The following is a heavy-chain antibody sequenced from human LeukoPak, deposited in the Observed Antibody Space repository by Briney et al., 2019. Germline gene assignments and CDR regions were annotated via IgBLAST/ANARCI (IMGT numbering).Heavy chain of an antibody. CDR2: VYSSGTT. D-gene: IGHD4-17*01. CDR1: GGSISGYY. J-gene: IGHJ4*02. CDR3: ARDFPLRPGAY. Sequence: SETLSLTCTVSGGSISGYYWNWIRQTPGKGLEWIGYVYSSGTTKYNAALKRRVTISVDTSKNQFSLKLSSVTAADTAVYYCARDFPLRPGAYWGQGTLVTVSS. V-gene: IGHV4-4*08.